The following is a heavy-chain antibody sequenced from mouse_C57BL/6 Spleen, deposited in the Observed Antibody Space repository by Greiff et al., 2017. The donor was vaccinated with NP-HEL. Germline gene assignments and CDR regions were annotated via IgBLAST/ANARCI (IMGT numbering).Heavy chain of an antibody. V-gene: IGHV3-6*01. J-gene: IGHJ1*03. CDR1: GYSITSGYY. CDR2: ISYDGSN. CDR3: AREEWDFEV. Sequence: VQLQQSGPGLVKPSQSLSLTCSVTGYSITSGYYWNWIRQFPGNKLEWMGYISYDGSNNYNPSLKNRISITRDTSKNQFFLKLNSVTTEDTATYYCAREEWDFEVWGTGTTVTVSS.